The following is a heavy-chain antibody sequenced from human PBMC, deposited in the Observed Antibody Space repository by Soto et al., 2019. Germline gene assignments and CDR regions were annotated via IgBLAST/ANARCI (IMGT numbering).Heavy chain of an antibody. Sequence: KTSETLSLTCTVYGGSFSGYYWSWIRQPPGKGLEWIGEINHSGSTNYNPSLKSRVTISVDTSKNQFSLKLSSVTAADTAVYYCARGYCSSTSCYARGHYYGMDVWGQGTTVTVSS. V-gene: IGHV4-34*01. J-gene: IGHJ6*02. CDR1: GGSFSGYY. D-gene: IGHD2-2*01. CDR2: INHSGST. CDR3: ARGYCSSTSCYARGHYYGMDV.